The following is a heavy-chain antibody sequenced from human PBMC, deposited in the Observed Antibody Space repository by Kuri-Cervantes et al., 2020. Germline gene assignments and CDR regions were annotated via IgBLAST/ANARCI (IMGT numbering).Heavy chain of an antibody. V-gene: IGHV3-30*18. CDR2: ISNDGINH. Sequence: GESLKISCAGSGFTFSDYDIHWVRQAPGKGLEWITLISNDGINHYFGNSVKGRFTMSRDNSKNTIYLQMNSLRAEDTAVYYCAQYKDADYDSSGYYYDAFDIWGQGTMVTVSS. CDR3: AQYKDADYDSSGYYYDAFDI. D-gene: IGHD3-22*01. CDR1: GFTFSDYD. J-gene: IGHJ3*02.